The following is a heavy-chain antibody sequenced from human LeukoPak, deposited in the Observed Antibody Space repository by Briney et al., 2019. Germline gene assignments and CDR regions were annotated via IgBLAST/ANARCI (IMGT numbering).Heavy chain of an antibody. V-gene: IGHV3-30*02. Sequence: PGGSLRLSCAASAFTFSSYGMHWVRQAPGKGLEWVAFIRSDGSNEYYAGSVKGRFTISRDNFKSTLSLQMNSLRPEDTALYYCARDRTKYCSGGTCYSSYSFDYWGQGTLVTVSS. CDR3: ARDRTKYCSGGTCYSSYSFDY. D-gene: IGHD2-15*01. J-gene: IGHJ4*02. CDR1: AFTFSSYG. CDR2: IRSDGSNE.